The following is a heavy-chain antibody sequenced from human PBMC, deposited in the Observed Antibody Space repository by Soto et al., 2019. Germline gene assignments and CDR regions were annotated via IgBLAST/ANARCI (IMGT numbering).Heavy chain of an antibody. CDR3: ARALWGNSKPEGDYSYMAV. D-gene: IGHD3-16*01. V-gene: IGHV3-66*01. J-gene: IGHJ6*03. CDR2: IYSGGST. CDR1: GFTVSSNY. Sequence: PGGSLRLSCAASGFTVSSNYMSWVRQAPGKGLEWVSVIYSGGSTYYADSVKGRFTISRDNSKNTLYLQMNSLRAEDTAVYHCARALWGNSKPEGDYSYMAVGGKGTPVTFSS.